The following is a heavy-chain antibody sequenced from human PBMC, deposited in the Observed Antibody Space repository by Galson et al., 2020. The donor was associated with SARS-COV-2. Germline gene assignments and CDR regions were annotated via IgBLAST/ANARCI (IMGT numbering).Heavy chain of an antibody. Sequence: GGSLRLSCAASGFTFSSYAMHWVRQAPGKGLEWVAVISYDGSNKYYADSVKGRFTISRDNSKNTLYLQMNSLRAEDTAVYYCARDKKRWELLWNWFDPWGQGTLVTVSS. CDR1: GFTFSSYA. J-gene: IGHJ5*02. CDR2: ISYDGSNK. CDR3: ARDKKRWELLWNWFDP. V-gene: IGHV3-30*04. D-gene: IGHD1-26*01.